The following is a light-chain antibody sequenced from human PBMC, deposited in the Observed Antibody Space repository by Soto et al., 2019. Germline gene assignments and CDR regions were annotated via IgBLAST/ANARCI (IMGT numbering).Light chain of an antibody. CDR2: DAS. CDR1: QSVSSY. V-gene: IGKV3-11*01. CDR3: QQRSNWPRT. Sequence: EIVLTQSPATLSSSPGERATLSCRASQSVSSYLAWYQQKPGQAPRLLIYDASNRATGIPARFSGSGSGTDFTLTISSLEPEDFVVYYCQQRSNWPRTFGQGTKV. J-gene: IGKJ1*01.